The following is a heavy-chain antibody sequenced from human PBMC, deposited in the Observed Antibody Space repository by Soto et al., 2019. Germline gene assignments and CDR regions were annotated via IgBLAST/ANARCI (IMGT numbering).Heavy chain of an antibody. V-gene: IGHV3-23*01. CDR1: GFTFSSYV. CDR2: ISDSGSST. Sequence: GGSLRLSCAASGFTFSSYVTHWVRQAPGKGLEWVADISDSGSSTYYADSVKGRFTISRDNSRSTLYLQMNSLRAEDTALYYCAKGRSYYYYYGVDVWGQGTTVTVSS. CDR3: AKGRSYYYYYGVDV. J-gene: IGHJ6*02.